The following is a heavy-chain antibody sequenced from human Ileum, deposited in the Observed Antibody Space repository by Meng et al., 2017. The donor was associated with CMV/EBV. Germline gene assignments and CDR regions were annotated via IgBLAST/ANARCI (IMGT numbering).Heavy chain of an antibody. CDR3: ARTRGYSYGFDY. Sequence: GALKISCAASGFIFSTYTIHWVRQAPGKGLEWVSSISSSSAHIYYADSLEGRLTISRDNAKNSLYLQMNSLRAEDTAVYYCARTRGYSYGFDYWGQGTLVTVSS. J-gene: IGHJ4*02. V-gene: IGHV3-21*01. CDR2: ISSSSAHI. CDR1: GFIFSTYT. D-gene: IGHD5-18*01.